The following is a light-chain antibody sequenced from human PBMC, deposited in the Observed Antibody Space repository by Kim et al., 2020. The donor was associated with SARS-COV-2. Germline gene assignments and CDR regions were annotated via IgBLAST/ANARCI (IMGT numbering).Light chain of an antibody. CDR1: HDINTW. CDR3: QQSDSFPLT. Sequence: DIQMTQSPSSVSASVGDRVIITCRASHDINTWLAWYQQKPGKAPKLLIYSASDLEDGTPSRFRGSGSGTDFTLTITTLQPEDFGTYYCQQSDSFPLTFGGGTKVDIK. J-gene: IGKJ4*01. CDR2: SAS. V-gene: IGKV1-12*01.